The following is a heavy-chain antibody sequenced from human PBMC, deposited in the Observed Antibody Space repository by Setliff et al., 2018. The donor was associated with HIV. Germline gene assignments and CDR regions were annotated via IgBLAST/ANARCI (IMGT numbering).Heavy chain of an antibody. D-gene: IGHD3-10*01. V-gene: IGHV4-39*01. Sequence: SETLSLTCTVSGGSITRTPYYWGWIRQPPGKGLEWTGSIHHSGTAYDNPSLKSRVTISVDPSKNQILLRLSSVTAADTAVYYCARLSGGMVPNYWGQGTLVTVSS. J-gene: IGHJ4*02. CDR1: GGSITRTPYY. CDR3: ARLSGGMVPNY. CDR2: IHHSGTA.